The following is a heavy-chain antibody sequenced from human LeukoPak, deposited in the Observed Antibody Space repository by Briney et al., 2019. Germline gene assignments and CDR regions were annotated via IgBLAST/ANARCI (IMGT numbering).Heavy chain of an antibody. J-gene: IGHJ4*02. CDR3: AKRQADYGPFDC. V-gene: IGHV3-23*01. CDR2: ISAGGGGS. D-gene: IGHD4-17*01. Sequence: GGSLRLSCAASGFTFSSYPMSWVRQAPGKGLEWVSMISAGGGGSHYADSVKGRFTISRDNSKNTLELQINSLRAEDSAIYYCAKRQADYGPFDCWGQGALVIVSS. CDR1: GFTFSSYP.